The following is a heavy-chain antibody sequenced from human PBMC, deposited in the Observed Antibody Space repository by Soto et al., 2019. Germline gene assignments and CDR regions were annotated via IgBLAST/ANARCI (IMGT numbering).Heavy chain of an antibody. CDR2: FSPLFSTT. V-gene: IGHV1-69*01. Sequence: QVQLVQSGAAVKEPGASVKVSCKSTGDLFNNYAFHWVRQAPGQGLEWMGRFSPLFSTTNYAQKFQGRVTIGAYELATIVYLEVSNLESEDTAMYYCAASSSVSAAGYLKFWGPGTLVTVSP. CDR1: GDLFNNYA. CDR3: AASSSVSAAGYLKF. J-gene: IGHJ4*02. D-gene: IGHD2-2*01.